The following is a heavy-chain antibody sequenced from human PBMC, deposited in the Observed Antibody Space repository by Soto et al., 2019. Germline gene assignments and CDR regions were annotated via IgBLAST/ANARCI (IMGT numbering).Heavy chain of an antibody. V-gene: IGHV5-51*01. CDR2: IYPGDSDT. Sequence: GESLKISCKGSGYSFTSYWIGWVRQMPGKGLEWMGIIYPGDSDTRYSPSFQGQVTISADKSISTAYLQWSSLKASDTAMYYCARRGVFLGGYYYYYGMGVWGQGTTVTVSS. CDR1: GYSFTSYW. CDR3: ARRGVFLGGYYYYYGMGV. D-gene: IGHD2-21*01. J-gene: IGHJ6*02.